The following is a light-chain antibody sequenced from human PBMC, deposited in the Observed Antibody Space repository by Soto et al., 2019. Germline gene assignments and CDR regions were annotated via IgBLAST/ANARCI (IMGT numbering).Light chain of an antibody. CDR2: EAS. Sequence: RASQSVGSNIAWYQQKPGQSPRLLVYEASTRATAIPARFSGSGSETEFTLTVNTLRPEDLAVYYCQQYSQWPSYTFGQGTKVDI. V-gene: IGKV3-15*01. CDR3: QQYSQWPSYT. CDR1: QSVGSN. J-gene: IGKJ2*01.